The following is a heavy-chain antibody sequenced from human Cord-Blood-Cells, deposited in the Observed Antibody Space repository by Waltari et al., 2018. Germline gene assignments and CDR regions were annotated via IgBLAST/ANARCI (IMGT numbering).Heavy chain of an antibody. CDR1: GFSLRTSGVG. D-gene: IGHD7-27*01. CDR3: AHRRRLGYDFDY. J-gene: IGHJ4*02. V-gene: IGHV2-5*01. Sequence: QITLKESGPTLVKPTQTLTLTCTFSGFSLRTSGVGVGWIRQPPGKALEWLALIYWNDDKRYSPSLKSRLTITKDTSKNQVVLTMTNMDPVDTATYYCAHRRRLGYDFDYWGQGTLVTVSS. CDR2: IYWNDDK.